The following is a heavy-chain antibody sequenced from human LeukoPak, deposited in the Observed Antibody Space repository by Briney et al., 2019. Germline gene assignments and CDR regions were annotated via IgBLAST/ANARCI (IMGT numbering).Heavy chain of an antibody. CDR1: GFTFSSYA. J-gene: IGHJ3*01. D-gene: IGHD3-3*01. V-gene: IGHV3-23*01. Sequence: PGGSLSLSCAASGFTFSSYAMSWVRRAPGKGLEWVSGISGSGRTTYYADSVKGRFTISRDNSKNTLYLQMNSLRAEDTAVYYCAKDLFWSGYSGNVFDVWGQGTMVTVSS. CDR3: AKDLFWSGYSGNVFDV. CDR2: ISGSGRTT.